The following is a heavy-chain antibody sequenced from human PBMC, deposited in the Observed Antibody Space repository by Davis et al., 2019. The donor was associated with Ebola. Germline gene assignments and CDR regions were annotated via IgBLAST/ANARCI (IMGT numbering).Heavy chain of an antibody. CDR1: GGSIRSYY. J-gene: IGHJ4*02. CDR3: ARYSTGGYHFDY. D-gene: IGHD2-2*01. Sequence: MPSETLSLTCTVSGGSIRSYYWGWIRPPPGKGLDWIGYIYYTGYTIYTPPLKSRVTISVDTSKNQFSLHLSSVTAADTAVYYCARYSTGGYHFDYWGQGTLVTVYS. V-gene: IGHV4-59*01. CDR2: IYYTGYT.